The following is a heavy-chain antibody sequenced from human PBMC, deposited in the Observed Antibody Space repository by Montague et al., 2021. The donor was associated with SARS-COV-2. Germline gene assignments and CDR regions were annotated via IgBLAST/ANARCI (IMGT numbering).Heavy chain of an antibody. CDR2: ISYSGST. CDR1: GGSSSSDY. CDR3: ARGRTGTTFYYYYYYGMDV. Sequence: SETLSLTCTVSGGSSSSDYWSWIRQPPGKGLEWIGYISYSGSTTYNPSLKSRVTISVDTSKNQFSLKLSSVTAADTAVYYCARGRTGTTFYYYYYYGMDVWGQGTTVTVSS. V-gene: IGHV4-59*12. J-gene: IGHJ6*02. D-gene: IGHD1-7*01.